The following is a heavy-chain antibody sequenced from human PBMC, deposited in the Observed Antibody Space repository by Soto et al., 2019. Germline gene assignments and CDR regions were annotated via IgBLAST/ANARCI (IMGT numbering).Heavy chain of an antibody. CDR3: GTSSRKDYHFAMDV. CDR2: IYSGGST. V-gene: IGHV3-53*01. D-gene: IGHD6-6*01. CDR1: GFSVSSSD. J-gene: IGHJ6*02. Sequence: PGGSLRLSCAASGFSVSSSDMSWVRQVPGEGLEWVSVIYSGGSTHDADYVKGRFSVSRDTSKNTVDPQMNSLRVDDTAVYYCGTSSRKDYHFAMDVWGQGTAVTVSS.